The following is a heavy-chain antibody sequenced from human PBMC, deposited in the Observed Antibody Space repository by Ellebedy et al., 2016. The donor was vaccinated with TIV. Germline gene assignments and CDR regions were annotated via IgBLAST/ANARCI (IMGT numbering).Heavy chain of an antibody. CDR1: GFTFSSYA. Sequence: GGSLRLSCAASGFTFSSYAMTWVRQAPRKGLEWVSAISGSGGSTYYAGSVKGRLAISRDNSKHTLCLQTNSLRAEDTAIYNCAKGRGGKTQNWYFDFWGRGTLVTVSS. D-gene: IGHD3-16*01. CDR2: ISGSGGST. V-gene: IGHV3-23*01. CDR3: AKGRGGKTQNWYFDF. J-gene: IGHJ2*01.